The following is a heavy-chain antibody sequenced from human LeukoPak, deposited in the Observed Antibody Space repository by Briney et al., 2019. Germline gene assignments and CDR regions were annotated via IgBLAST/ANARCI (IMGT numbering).Heavy chain of an antibody. Sequence: SETLSLTCAVYGGSFSGYYWSWVRQPPGKGLEWIGEINRSGSTNYNPSLKSRVTISVDTSKNQFSLKLSSVTAADTAVYYCARDRQWLVVPTIGGFDPWGQGTLVTVSS. CDR3: ARDRQWLVVPTIGGFDP. CDR1: GGSFSGYY. V-gene: IGHV4-34*01. D-gene: IGHD6-19*01. CDR2: INRSGST. J-gene: IGHJ5*02.